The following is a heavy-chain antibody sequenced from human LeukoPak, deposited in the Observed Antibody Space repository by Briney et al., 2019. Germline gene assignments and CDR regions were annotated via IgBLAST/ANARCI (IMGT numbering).Heavy chain of an antibody. CDR3: AREVGGESYHAFDI. CDR2: IYYSGST. CDR1: GGSISSSSYY. Sequence: PSETLSLTCTVSGGSISSSSYYWGWIRQPPGKGLEWIGSIYYSGSTYYNPSLKSRVTISVDTSKNQFSLKLSSVTAADTAVYYCAREVGGESYHAFDIWGQGTMVTVPS. D-gene: IGHD3-16*02. J-gene: IGHJ3*02. V-gene: IGHV4-39*07.